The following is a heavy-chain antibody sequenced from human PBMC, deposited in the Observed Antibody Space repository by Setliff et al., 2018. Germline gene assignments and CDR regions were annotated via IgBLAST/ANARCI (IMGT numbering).Heavy chain of an antibody. CDR2: IYSGGST. J-gene: IGHJ4*02. CDR1: GFTVSSNY. V-gene: IGHV3-66*01. D-gene: IGHD3-3*01. CDR3: ARERYFWSGYHN. Sequence: PVGSLRLSCAASGFTVSSNYMSWVRQAPGKGLEWVSVIYSGGSTYYADSVKGRFTISRDNSKNTLYLQMNGLRAEDTAVYYCARERYFWSGYHNWGQGTLVTVSS.